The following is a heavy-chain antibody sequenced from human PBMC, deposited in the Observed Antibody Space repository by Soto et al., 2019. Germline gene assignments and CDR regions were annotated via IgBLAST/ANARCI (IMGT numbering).Heavy chain of an antibody. CDR3: AKDAALCAGGSCQFTYYYYGMDV. J-gene: IGHJ6*02. V-gene: IGHV3-9*01. CDR2: ISWNSGSI. CDR1: GFTFDDYA. D-gene: IGHD2-15*01. Sequence: PGGSLRLSCAASGFTFDDYAMHWVRQAPGKGLEWVSGISWNSGSIGYADSVKGRFTISRDNAKNSLYLQMNSLRAEDTALYYCAKDAALCAGGSCQFTYYYYGMDVWGQGTTVTVSS.